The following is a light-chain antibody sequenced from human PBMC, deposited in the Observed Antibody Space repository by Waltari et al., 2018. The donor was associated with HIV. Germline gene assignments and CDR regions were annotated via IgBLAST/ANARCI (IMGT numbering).Light chain of an antibody. V-gene: IGLV2-14*01. CDR1: NSDIGSYEL. Sequence: QSALTQPASVSGSRGQSITISCTGTNSDIGSYELVSWYQQHPGDAPKLIIYEVSYRPSGVSDRFSGSKSINAASLTISGLQADDEADYYCCSYTSAATWVFGGGTKVTVL. CDR2: EVS. J-gene: IGLJ3*02. CDR3: CSYTSAATWV.